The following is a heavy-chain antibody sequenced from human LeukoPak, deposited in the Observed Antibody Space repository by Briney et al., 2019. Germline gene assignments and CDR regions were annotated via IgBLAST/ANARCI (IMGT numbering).Heavy chain of an antibody. D-gene: IGHD3-22*01. CDR2: IKPNSGGT. Sequence: ASVKVSCKASGYTFTGYYMHWVRQAPGQGLEWMGWIKPNSGGTNYAQKLQGRVTMTTDASTSTAYMELRSLRSDDTAVYYCARDGHRRYYYDSSGREHAFDIWGQGTMVTVSS. J-gene: IGHJ3*02. V-gene: IGHV1-2*02. CDR1: GYTFTGYY. CDR3: ARDGHRRYYYDSSGREHAFDI.